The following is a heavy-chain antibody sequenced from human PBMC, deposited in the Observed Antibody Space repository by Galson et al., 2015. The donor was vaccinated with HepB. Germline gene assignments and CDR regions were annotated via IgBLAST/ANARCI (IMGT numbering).Heavy chain of an antibody. CDR2: INYSGSI. V-gene: IGHV4-39*07. J-gene: IGHJ4*02. CDR1: GGSISGSHYY. Sequence: ETLSLTCTVSGGSISGSHYYWGWIRQPPGKGLEWIGSINYSGSIYYNPSLKSRVTVSVDTSKNQVSLKLSSVTAADTAVYYCARTAYYYGSGRLFDYWGQGTLVTVSS. D-gene: IGHD3-10*01. CDR3: ARTAYYYGSGRLFDY.